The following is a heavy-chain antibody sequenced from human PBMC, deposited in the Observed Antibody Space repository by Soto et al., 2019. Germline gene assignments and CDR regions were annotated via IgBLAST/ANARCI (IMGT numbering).Heavy chain of an antibody. J-gene: IGHJ6*02. CDR1: GYTFTSYG. CDR3: ARPYYYDSSGPHYYYGMDV. CDR2: ISAYNGNT. D-gene: IGHD3-22*01. V-gene: IGHV1-18*01. Sequence: QVQLVQSGAEVKKPGASVKVSCKASGYTFTSYGISWVRQAPGQGLERMGWISAYNGNTNYAQKLQGRVTMTTDTSTSTAYMELRSLRSDDTAVYYCARPYYYDSSGPHYYYGMDVWGQGTTVTVSS.